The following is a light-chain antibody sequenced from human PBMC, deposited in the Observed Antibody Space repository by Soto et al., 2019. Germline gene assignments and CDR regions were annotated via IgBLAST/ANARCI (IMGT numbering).Light chain of an antibody. V-gene: IGKV1-5*03. CDR1: QSISNW. Sequence: DLQMTQSPSTLSASVGDRVTITCRASQSISNWLAWHQQKPGKAPKLLIYKASNLESGVPSRFSGSGSGTEFTLTISSLQPDDFATYYCQQYNSYRAFGQGTKVEIK. CDR3: QQYNSYRA. CDR2: KAS. J-gene: IGKJ1*01.